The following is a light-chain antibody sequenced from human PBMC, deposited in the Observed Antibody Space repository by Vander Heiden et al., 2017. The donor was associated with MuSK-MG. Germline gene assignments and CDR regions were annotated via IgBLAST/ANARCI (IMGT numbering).Light chain of an antibody. CDR1: QSILYSSNNLNF. Sequence: DIVMTQSPDSLAVSLGERATINCKSSQSILYSSNNLNFLAWFQQKPGQPPKLLIYWSSTRESGVPDRFSGSGSGTDFTLTISSLQAEDVAVYYCQQDDSAPLTFGGGTKVEIK. CDR2: WSS. CDR3: QQDDSAPLT. V-gene: IGKV4-1*01. J-gene: IGKJ4*01.